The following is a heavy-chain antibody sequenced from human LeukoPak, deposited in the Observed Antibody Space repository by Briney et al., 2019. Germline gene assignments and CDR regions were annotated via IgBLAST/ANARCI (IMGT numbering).Heavy chain of an antibody. CDR3: ARYYYDSSGYSTAATDY. CDR2: IYHSGST. Sequence: SETLSLTCAVSGYSISSGYYWGWIRPPPGKGLEGIGSIYHSGSTYYNPSLQSRATIPVDTSKNPFSLTLSSVTAADTGVYYCARYYYDSSGYSTAATDYWGQGTLVTVSS. J-gene: IGHJ4*02. D-gene: IGHD3-22*01. CDR1: GYSISSGYY. V-gene: IGHV4-38-2*01.